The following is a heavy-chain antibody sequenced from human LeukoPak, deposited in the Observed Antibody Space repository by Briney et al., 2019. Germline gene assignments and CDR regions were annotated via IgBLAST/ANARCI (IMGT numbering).Heavy chain of an antibody. CDR1: GFTFSSYA. V-gene: IGHV3-30*04. D-gene: IGHD1-14*01. CDR3: ARGSSTGTLSLWFDP. Sequence: GGSLRLSCAASGFTFSSYAMHWVRQAPGKGLEWVAVISYDGSNKYYADSVKGRFTISRDNSKNTLYLQMNSLRAEDTAVYYRARGSSTGTLSLWFDPWGQGTLVTVSS. CDR2: ISYDGSNK. J-gene: IGHJ5*02.